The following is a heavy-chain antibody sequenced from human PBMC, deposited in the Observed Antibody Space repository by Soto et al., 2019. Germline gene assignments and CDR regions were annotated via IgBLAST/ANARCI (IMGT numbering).Heavy chain of an antibody. CDR3: AKGGMITFGGVIGLGYFDY. V-gene: IGHV3-9*01. CDR2: ISWNSGSI. CDR1: GFTFDDYA. D-gene: IGHD3-16*01. Sequence: DVQLVESGGGLVQPGRSLRLSCAASGFTFDDYAMHWVRQAPGKGLEWVSGISWNSGSIGYADSVKGRFTISRDNAKNSLYLQMNSLRAEDTALYYCAKGGMITFGGVIGLGYFDYWGQGTLVTVSS. J-gene: IGHJ4*02.